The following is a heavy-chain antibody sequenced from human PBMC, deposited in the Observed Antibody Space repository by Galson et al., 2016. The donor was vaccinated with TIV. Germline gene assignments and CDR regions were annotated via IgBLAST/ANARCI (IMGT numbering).Heavy chain of an antibody. CDR2: IYHSGST. CDR3: ARDQDSGAYFGY. CDR1: GSISSNGIF. Sequence: GSISSNGIFWSWIRQHPGKGLEWIGYIYHSGSTHYNPSLKSRVAMSVDTYKNQFSLTLTSVTAADTAVYYCARDQDSGAYFGYWGQGTLVTVSS. V-gene: IGHV4-31*02. D-gene: IGHD2-15*01. J-gene: IGHJ4*02.